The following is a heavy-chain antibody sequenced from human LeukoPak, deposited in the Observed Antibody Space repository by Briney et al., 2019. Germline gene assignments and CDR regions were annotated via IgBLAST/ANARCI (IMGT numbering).Heavy chain of an antibody. D-gene: IGHD4-23*01. V-gene: IGHV4-39*01. CDR2: IYYSGIT. J-gene: IGHJ5*02. CDR1: GGSINSSDYY. CDR3: ARHGGLPAVVEGFDP. Sequence: SETLSLTCTVSGGSINSSDYYWAWIRQSPGRGLEWIGSIYYSGITFYSVSLRSRVTISIDSSKNQISLKLRSVNVSDTAVYCARHGGLPAVVEGFDPWGRGFLVTVSS.